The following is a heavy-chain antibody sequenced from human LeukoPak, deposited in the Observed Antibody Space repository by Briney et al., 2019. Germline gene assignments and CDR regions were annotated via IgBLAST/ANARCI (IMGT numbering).Heavy chain of an antibody. V-gene: IGHV1-2*06. CDR2: IDPKRGVT. Sequence: ASMKVSCKASGYTFTDHYIHWVREAPGEGLEWMGRIDPKRGVTDCAQKFQGRVAMTRDTSISTVYMELSRLRSDDTAVYYCARGKYRYAVDYWGQGTRVTVPT. D-gene: IGHD5-18*01. J-gene: IGHJ4*02. CDR1: GYTFTDHY. CDR3: ARGKYRYAVDY.